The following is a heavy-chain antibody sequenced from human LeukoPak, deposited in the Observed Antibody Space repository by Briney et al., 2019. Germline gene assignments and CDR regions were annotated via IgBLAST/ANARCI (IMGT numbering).Heavy chain of an antibody. D-gene: IGHD1-26*01. J-gene: IGHJ3*02. Sequence: GGSLRLSCAASGFTLDDYAMHWVRQAPGKGLEWVSGISWNSGTIGYADSLKGRFTISRDNAKNSLYLQMNSLRAEDTALYYCAREGARWEPSFSAFDIWGQGTMVTVSS. CDR1: GFTLDDYA. V-gene: IGHV3-9*01. CDR3: AREGARWEPSFSAFDI. CDR2: ISWNSGTI.